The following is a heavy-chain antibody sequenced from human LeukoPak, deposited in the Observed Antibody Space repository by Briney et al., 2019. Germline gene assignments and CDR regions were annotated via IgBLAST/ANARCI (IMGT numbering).Heavy chain of an antibody. J-gene: IGHJ4*02. CDR1: GGTFSSYT. D-gene: IGHD4-23*01. CDR3: AREDYGGSYFDY. V-gene: IGHV1-69*04. Sequence: ASVKVSXKASGGTFSSYTISWVRQAPGQGLEWMRRIIPILGIANYAQKFQGRVTITADKSTSTAYMELSSLRSEDTAVYYCAREDYGGSYFDYWGQGTLVTVSS. CDR2: IIPILGIA.